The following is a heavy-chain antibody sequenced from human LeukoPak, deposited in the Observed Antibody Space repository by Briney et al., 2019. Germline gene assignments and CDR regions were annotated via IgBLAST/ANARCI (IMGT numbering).Heavy chain of an antibody. CDR1: GGSISSYY. J-gene: IGHJ4*02. CDR2: IYTSGST. D-gene: IGHD3-10*01. CDR3: ARGMYYYGSGVYHFDY. V-gene: IGHV4-4*07. Sequence: PSETLSLTXTVSGGSISSYYWSWIRQPAGKGLEWIGRIYTSGSTNYNPSLKSRVTMSLDTSKNQFSLKLSSVTAADTAVYYCARGMYYYGSGVYHFDYWGQGTLVTVSS.